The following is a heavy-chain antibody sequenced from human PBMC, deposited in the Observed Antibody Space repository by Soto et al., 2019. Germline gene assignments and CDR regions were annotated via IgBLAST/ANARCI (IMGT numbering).Heavy chain of an antibody. V-gene: IGHV3-66*01. CDR2: IYSGGST. CDR3: ARADKYYDFCSGYYSGDRMKYYYYYGMDV. CDR1: GFTVSSNY. Sequence: GGSLRLSCAASGFTVSSNYMSWVRQAPGKGLEWVSVIYSGGSTYYADSVKGRFTISIDNSKNTLYLQMISLRAEDTAVYYCARADKYYDFCSGYYSGDRMKYYYYYGMDVWGQGTTVTVS. J-gene: IGHJ6*02. D-gene: IGHD3-3*01.